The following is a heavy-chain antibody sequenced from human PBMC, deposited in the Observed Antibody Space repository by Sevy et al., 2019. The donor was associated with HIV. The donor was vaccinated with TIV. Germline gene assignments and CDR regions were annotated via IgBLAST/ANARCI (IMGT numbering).Heavy chain of an antibody. D-gene: IGHD3-22*01. CDR2: ITDSSNYI. J-gene: IGHJ4*02. CDR1: EFTFNNYA. Sequence: GGSLRLSCAASEFTFNNYAMNWVRRAPGKGLEWISSITDSSNYIYHADSVKGRFTISRDNAKNSLYLQMNSLRAEDTAVYFCARDRRTLNYYGSSGYNYYFDYWGQGTLVTVSS. CDR3: ARDRRTLNYYGSSGYNYYFDY. V-gene: IGHV3-21*01.